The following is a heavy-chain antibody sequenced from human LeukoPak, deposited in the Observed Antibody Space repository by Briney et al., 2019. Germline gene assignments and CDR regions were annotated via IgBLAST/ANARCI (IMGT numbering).Heavy chain of an antibody. D-gene: IGHD2-15*01. V-gene: IGHV3-23*01. CDR1: GFTFSSYG. Sequence: GGTLRLSCAASGFTFSSYGMSWVRQAPGKGLEWVSAITGSGGTTYYADSVKGRFTISRDNSKNTLYLQMNSLRAEDTAVYYCAKRPYCSGGSCYSFDYWGQGTLVTVSS. CDR2: ITGSGGTT. CDR3: AKRPYCSGGSCYSFDY. J-gene: IGHJ4*02.